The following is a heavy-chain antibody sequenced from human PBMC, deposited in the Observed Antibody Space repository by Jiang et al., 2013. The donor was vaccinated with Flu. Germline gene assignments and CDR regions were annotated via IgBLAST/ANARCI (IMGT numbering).Heavy chain of an antibody. J-gene: IGHJ4*02. CDR3: ARGIAVAGNFDY. D-gene: IGHD6-19*01. CDR2: IYYSGT. CDR1: GGSISSGTTY. Sequence: GSGLVKPSQTLSLTCTVSGGSISSGTTYWSWIRQHPGKGLEWIGYIYYSGTYYNPSLKSRVTVSMDTSKNQFSLKLSSVTAADTAVYYCARGIAVAGNFDYWGQGALVTV. V-gene: IGHV4-31*03.